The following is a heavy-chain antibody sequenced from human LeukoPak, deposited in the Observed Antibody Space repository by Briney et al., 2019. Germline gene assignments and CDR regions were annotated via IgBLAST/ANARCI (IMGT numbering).Heavy chain of an antibody. J-gene: IGHJ4*02. CDR2: IIPIFGTA. CDR1: GGTFSSYA. Sequence: ASVKVSCKASGGTFSSYAISWVRQAPGQGLEWMGGIIPIFGTANYAQKFQGRVTITADESTSTAYMELSSLRSEDTAVYYCARECKLRYFDWYYFDYWGQGTLVTVSS. CDR3: ARECKLRYFDWYYFDY. D-gene: IGHD3-9*01. V-gene: IGHV1-69*13.